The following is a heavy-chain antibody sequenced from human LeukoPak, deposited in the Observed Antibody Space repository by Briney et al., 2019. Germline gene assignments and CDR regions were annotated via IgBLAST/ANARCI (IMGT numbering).Heavy chain of an antibody. J-gene: IGHJ4*02. CDR1: GFTFSSYA. CDR2: ISYDGSNK. V-gene: IGHV3-30*04. CDR3: AVDGDGFDY. Sequence: GGSLRLSCAASGFTFSSYAMHWVRQAPGKGLEWVAVISYDGSNKYYADSVKGRFTISRDNAKNSLYLQMNSLRAEDTAVYYCAVDGDGFDYWGQGTLVTVSS. D-gene: IGHD3-9*01.